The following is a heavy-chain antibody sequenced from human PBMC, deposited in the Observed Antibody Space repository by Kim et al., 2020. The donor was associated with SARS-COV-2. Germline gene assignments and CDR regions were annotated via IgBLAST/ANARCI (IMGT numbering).Heavy chain of an antibody. J-gene: IGHJ4*02. D-gene: IGHD3-10*01. CDR2: IYYSGST. V-gene: IGHV4-39*01. Sequence: SETLSLTCTVSGGSISSSSYYWGWIRQPPGKGLEWIGSIYYSGSTYYNPSLKSRVTISVDTSKNQFSLKLSSVTAADTAVYYCARRARGGHFDYWGQGTLVTVSS. CDR1: GGSISSSSYY. CDR3: ARRARGGHFDY.